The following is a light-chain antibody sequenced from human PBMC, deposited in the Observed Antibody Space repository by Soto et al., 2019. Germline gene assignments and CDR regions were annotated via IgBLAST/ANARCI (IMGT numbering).Light chain of an antibody. CDR3: SSYAGRNTWV. Sequence: QSALTQPRSVSGSPGQSVTISCTGTSNDVGGYNYVSWFQQHPGKVPKLMVYDVSYRPSGVPDRFSGSKSGNTASLTISGLQAEDEADYYCSSYAGRNTWVFGGGTKVTVL. CDR2: DVS. V-gene: IGLV2-11*01. CDR1: SNDVGGYNY. J-gene: IGLJ3*02.